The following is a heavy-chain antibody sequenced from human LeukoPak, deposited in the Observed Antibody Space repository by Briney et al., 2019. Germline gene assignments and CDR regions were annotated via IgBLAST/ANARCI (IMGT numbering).Heavy chain of an antibody. Sequence: GGSLRLSCVASGFTFSRHWMTWVRQAPGKGLEWVANIKEDGSVMSYVDSVKGRFTISRDNDKNSLYLQMNSLRAEDTAMYYCVRQYSYDSSGYYPWDYWGQGTLVTVSS. J-gene: IGHJ4*02. V-gene: IGHV3-7*02. CDR3: VRQYSYDSSGYYPWDY. D-gene: IGHD3-22*01. CDR1: GFTFSRHW. CDR2: IKEDGSVM.